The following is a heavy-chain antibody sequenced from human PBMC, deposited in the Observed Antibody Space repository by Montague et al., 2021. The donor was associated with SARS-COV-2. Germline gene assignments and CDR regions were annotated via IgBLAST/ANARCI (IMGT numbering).Heavy chain of an antibody. CDR1: GLTVSSNY. Sequence: SLRLSCAASGLTVSSNYMSWVRQAPGKGLEWVSVIYSGGSTYYADSVKGRFTISSDKSKNTLYLQMNSLRAEDTAVDYCARGGGRDAFDIWGQGTMVTVSS. D-gene: IGHD3-10*01. CDR3: ARGGGRDAFDI. V-gene: IGHV3-53*01. J-gene: IGHJ3*02. CDR2: IYSGGST.